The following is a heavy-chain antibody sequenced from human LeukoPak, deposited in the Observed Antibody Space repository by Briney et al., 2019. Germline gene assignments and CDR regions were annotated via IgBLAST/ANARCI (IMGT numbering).Heavy chain of an antibody. CDR1: GLIFSSYA. CDR2: ISGSGGST. Sequence: PGGSLRLSCAASGLIFSSYAMSSVRQAPGKGLEWVSAISGSGGSTYYADSVKGRFTISRDNSKNTLYLQMNSLRAEDTALYYCARGLGYCGSDCSILYYFDYWGQGTLVTVSS. V-gene: IGHV3-23*01. CDR3: ARGLGYCGSDCSILYYFDY. D-gene: IGHD2-21*02. J-gene: IGHJ4*02.